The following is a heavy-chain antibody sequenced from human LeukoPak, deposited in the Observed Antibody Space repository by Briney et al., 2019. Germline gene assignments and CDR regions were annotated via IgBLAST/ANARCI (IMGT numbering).Heavy chain of an antibody. D-gene: IGHD6-19*01. Sequence: GGSLRLSCAASGFTFNSYGMHWVRQAPGKGLDWVAFIRYNGSIKHYADSVKGRFTISRDNSKNTVSLQMNSLRPEDTAVYYCGKGSSTSGCPDYWGQGTLVTVSS. CDR1: GFTFNSYG. CDR2: IRYNGSIK. CDR3: GKGSSTSGCPDY. V-gene: IGHV3-30*02. J-gene: IGHJ4*02.